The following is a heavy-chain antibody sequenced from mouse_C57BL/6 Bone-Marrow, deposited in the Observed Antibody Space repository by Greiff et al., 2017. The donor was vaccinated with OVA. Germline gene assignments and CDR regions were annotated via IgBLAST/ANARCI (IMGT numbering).Heavy chain of an antibody. Sequence: VQLQQSGPELVKPGASVKIPCKASGYTFTDYNMDWVKQSHGKSLEWIGDINPNNGGTIYNQKFKGKATLTVDKSSSTAYMELRSLTSEDTAVYYCARCYDSPFAYWGQGTLVTVSA. CDR2: INPNNGGT. D-gene: IGHD2-3*01. CDR3: ARCYDSPFAY. J-gene: IGHJ3*01. CDR1: GYTFTDYN. V-gene: IGHV1-18*01.